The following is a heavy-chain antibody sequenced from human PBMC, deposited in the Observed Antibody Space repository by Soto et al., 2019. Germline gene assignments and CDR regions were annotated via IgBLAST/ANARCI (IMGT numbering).Heavy chain of an antibody. D-gene: IGHD1-1*01. V-gene: IGHV1-2*02. CDR2: INPKTGDT. CDR1: GYGFNYYH. J-gene: IGHJ1*01. Sequence: ASVKVSCKTSGYGFNYYHMRWVRKAPGQGLEWMGWINPKTGDTNYAQKFQDRVNMTSDTSPSTVYIEWRRLTSDDTAVYYCAREESGSNMAEVLLEPRGQGTRV. CDR3: AREESGSNMAEVLLEP.